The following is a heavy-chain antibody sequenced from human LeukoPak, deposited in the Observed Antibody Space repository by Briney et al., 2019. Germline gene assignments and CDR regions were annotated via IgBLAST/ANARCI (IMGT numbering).Heavy chain of an antibody. CDR2: IGHTGSVT. J-gene: IGHJ6*02. V-gene: IGHV3-48*03. CDR3: AIPPLSGTGSSRPLAGVDV. Sequence: GGSLSLSCAASGFTFGLYSLNWVRQAPGKGLEWVSYIGHTGSVTSYADSVRGRFTISRDNTKNSLYLQMNSLRAEDTAIYYCAIPPLSGTGSSRPLAGVDVWGQGTMVTVSS. D-gene: IGHD3-10*01. CDR1: GFTFGLYS.